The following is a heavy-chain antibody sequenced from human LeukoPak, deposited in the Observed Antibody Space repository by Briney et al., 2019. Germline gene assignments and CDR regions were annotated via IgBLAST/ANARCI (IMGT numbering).Heavy chain of an antibody. CDR3: ARDDFSGSYCD. Sequence: GGSLRLSCAASGFTFSNNWMSWVRQAPGKGLEWVANIKRDGSEKYYVDSVKGRFTISRDNTKNSLYLQMNSPRADDTAIYYCARDDFSGSYCDWGQGTLVTVSS. V-gene: IGHV3-7*01. CDR1: GFTFSNNW. D-gene: IGHD1-26*01. J-gene: IGHJ4*02. CDR2: IKRDGSEK.